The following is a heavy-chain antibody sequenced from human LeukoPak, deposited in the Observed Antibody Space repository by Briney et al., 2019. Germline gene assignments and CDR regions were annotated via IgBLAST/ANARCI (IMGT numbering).Heavy chain of an antibody. J-gene: IGHJ4*02. D-gene: IGHD5-24*01. CDR2: ISYDGSNK. CDR1: GFTFSSYA. V-gene: IGHV3-30*01. Sequence: GRSLRLSCAASGFTFSSYAMHWVRQAPGKGLEWVAVISYDGSNKYYADSVKGRFTISRDNSKNTLYLQMNSLRAEDTAVYYCARVSSRRWLQSQHPDYWGQGTLVTVSS. CDR3: ARVSSRRWLQSQHPDY.